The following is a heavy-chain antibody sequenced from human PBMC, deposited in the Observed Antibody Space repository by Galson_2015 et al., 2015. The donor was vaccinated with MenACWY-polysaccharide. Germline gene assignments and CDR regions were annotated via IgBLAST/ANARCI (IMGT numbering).Heavy chain of an antibody. CDR3: ARGYSAYD. CDR1: AFSFSTYW. CDR2: SKRGGCCT. J-gene: IGHJ4*02. V-gene: IGHV3-74*01. D-gene: IGHD5-12*01. Sequence: YPRLSCAASAFSFSTYWMHWFRHCPGKGLVWVSRSKRGGCCTNSADYVTGRFTLSIDNAKNTQYLQMNSLRAEETALYYCARGYSAYDWGQGTLVTVSA.